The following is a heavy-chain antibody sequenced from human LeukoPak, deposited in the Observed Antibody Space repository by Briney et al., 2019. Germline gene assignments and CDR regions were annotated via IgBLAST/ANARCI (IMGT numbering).Heavy chain of an antibody. CDR1: GFTFSSYG. V-gene: IGHV3-30*18. Sequence: PGRSLRLSCAASGFTFSSYGMHWVRQAPGKGLEWGAVISYDGSNKYYADSVKGRFTISRDNSKNTLYLQMNSLRAEDTAVYYCAKDLSARFGELLFFMDVWGKGPRSPSPQ. CDR2: ISYDGSNK. CDR3: AKDLSARFGELLFFMDV. J-gene: IGHJ6*01. D-gene: IGHD3-10*01.